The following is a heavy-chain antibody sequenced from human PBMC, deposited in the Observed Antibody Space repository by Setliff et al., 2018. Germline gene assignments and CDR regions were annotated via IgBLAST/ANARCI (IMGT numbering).Heavy chain of an antibody. V-gene: IGHV4-34*01. J-gene: IGHJ4*02. Sequence: PSETLSLTCTVYGGSFSNYYWSWIRQPPGKGLEWIGEINHSGTTNYSPSPKSRVTISLDASTNQFSLKLRSVSAADTAVYYCRYWSGYYNNDYWGQGTLVTVSS. CDR1: GGSFSNYY. D-gene: IGHD3-3*01. CDR2: INHSGTT. CDR3: RYWSGYYNNDY.